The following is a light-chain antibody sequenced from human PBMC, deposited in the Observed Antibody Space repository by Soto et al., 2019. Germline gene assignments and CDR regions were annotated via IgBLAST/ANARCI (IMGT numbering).Light chain of an antibody. V-gene: IGLV2-14*01. CDR1: SSDVGSYDH. CDR2: EVS. Sequence: QSALTQPASVSGSPGQSITISCSGTSSDVGSYDHVAWYQQFPGKTPKLMIYEVSNRPSGVSSRFSGSKSGNTASLTISGLQAEDEADYYCISYTGSYTFARNVFGTGTKLTVL. CDR3: ISYTGSYTFARNV. J-gene: IGLJ1*01.